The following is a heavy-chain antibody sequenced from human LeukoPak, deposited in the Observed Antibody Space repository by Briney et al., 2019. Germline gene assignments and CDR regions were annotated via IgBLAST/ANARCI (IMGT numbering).Heavy chain of an antibody. CDR3: AREVPFGGVII. CDR2: INPSGGST. CDR1: GYTFTSYY. V-gene: IGHV1-46*01. D-gene: IGHD3-16*02. J-gene: IGHJ4*02. Sequence: ASVKVSCKASGYTFTSYYMHWVRQAPGQGLEWMGIINPSGGSTSYAQKFQGRVTMTRDMSTSTVYMELRSLRSDDTAVYYCAREVPFGGVIIWGQGTLVTVSS.